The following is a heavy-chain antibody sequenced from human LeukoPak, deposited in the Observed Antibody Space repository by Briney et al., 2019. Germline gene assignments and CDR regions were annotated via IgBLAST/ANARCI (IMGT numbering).Heavy chain of an antibody. V-gene: IGHV3-7*01. CDR2: IKQDGSEK. J-gene: IGHJ4*02. Sequence: GGSLRLSCAASEFSVGSNYMTWVRQAPGKGLEWVANIKQDGSEKYYVDSVKGRFTISRDNAKNSLYLQMNSLRAEDTAVYYCAREYYDFWSGYPLDYWGQGTLVTVSS. D-gene: IGHD3-3*01. CDR1: EFSVGSNY. CDR3: AREYYDFWSGYPLDY.